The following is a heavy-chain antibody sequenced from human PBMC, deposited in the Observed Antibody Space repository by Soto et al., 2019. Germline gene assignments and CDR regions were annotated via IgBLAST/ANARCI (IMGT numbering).Heavy chain of an antibody. V-gene: IGHV4-4*02. D-gene: IGHD2-21*02. Sequence: QVQLQESGPGLVKPSGTLSLSCAVSGDSISRRNWWSWVRQSPGQGLEWIGEIHHSGSTNYNLSLKSRVTISIDKSKNHFSLSLTSVTAADTAVYYCARATAVADAIGSGLDVWGQGTAVTVSS. CDR2: IHHSGST. J-gene: IGHJ6*02. CDR3: ARATAVADAIGSGLDV. CDR1: GDSISRRNW.